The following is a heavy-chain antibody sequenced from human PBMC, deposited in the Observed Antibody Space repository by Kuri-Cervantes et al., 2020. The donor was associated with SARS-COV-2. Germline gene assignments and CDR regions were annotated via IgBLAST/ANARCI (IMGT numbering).Heavy chain of an antibody. CDR3: ARANIVVVPAALGAIIYYYYYMDV. D-gene: IGHD2-2*01. J-gene: IGHJ6*03. CDR2: IYTSGST. CDR1: GGSISSYY. Sequence: ESLKISCTVSGGSISSYYWNWIRQPAGKGLQWIGHIYTSGSTNYNPSLKSRVTLSVDTSKNQFSLKLSSVTAADTAVYYCARANIVVVPAALGAIIYYYYYMDVWGKGTTVTVSS. V-gene: IGHV4-4*07.